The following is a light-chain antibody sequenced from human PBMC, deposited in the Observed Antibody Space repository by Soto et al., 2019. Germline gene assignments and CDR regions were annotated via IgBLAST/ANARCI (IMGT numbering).Light chain of an antibody. V-gene: IGLV1-44*01. J-gene: IGLJ3*02. Sequence: QSVLTQPPSASGTLGQRVTISCSGSSSYIGRNTVNWYQQLPGMAPKLLIYSNDQRPSGVPDRFSGSKSGTSASLAISGLQSEDEADYYCSSYTSINTQLFGGGTKLTVL. CDR3: SSYTSINTQL. CDR1: SSYIGRNT. CDR2: SND.